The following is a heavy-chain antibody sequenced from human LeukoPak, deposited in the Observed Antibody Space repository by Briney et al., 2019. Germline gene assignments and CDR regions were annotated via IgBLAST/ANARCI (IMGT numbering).Heavy chain of an antibody. Sequence: SETLSLTCTVSGGSISSFYWSWIRQPAGKGLEWIGRIYTSGSTDYNPSLKSRVSMSLDTSKSQFSLKLSSVTAADTAVYYCAKVATFGVVEYYFDYWGQGTLVTVSS. J-gene: IGHJ4*02. CDR1: GGSISSFY. CDR2: IYTSGST. V-gene: IGHV4-4*07. D-gene: IGHD3-3*01. CDR3: AKVATFGVVEYYFDY.